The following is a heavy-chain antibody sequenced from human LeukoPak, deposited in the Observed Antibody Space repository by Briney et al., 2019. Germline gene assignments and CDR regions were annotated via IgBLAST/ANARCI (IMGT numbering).Heavy chain of an antibody. Sequence: GGSLRLSCAASGFTFSSYAMHWVRQAPGKGLEWVAVVSYDGSNKYYADSVKGRFTISRDNSKNTLYLQMNSLRAEDTAVYYCARSKGELRLRYFAAFDIWGQGTMVTVSS. J-gene: IGHJ3*02. CDR2: VSYDGSNK. CDR1: GFTFSSYA. D-gene: IGHD3-9*01. V-gene: IGHV3-30-3*01. CDR3: ARSKGELRLRYFAAFDI.